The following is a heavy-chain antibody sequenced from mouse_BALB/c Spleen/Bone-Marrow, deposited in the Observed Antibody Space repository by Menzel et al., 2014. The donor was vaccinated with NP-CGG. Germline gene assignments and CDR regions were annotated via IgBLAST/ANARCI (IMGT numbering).Heavy chain of an antibody. J-gene: IGHJ4*01. Sequence: VKLMESGPGLVAPSQSLSITCTVSGFSLTSYGVHWVRQPPGKGLEWLGVICAGGSTNYNSALMSRLSISKDNSKSQVFLKMNSLQTDDTAMYYCARDYDSSYYAMDYWGQGTSVTVSS. CDR2: ICAGGST. D-gene: IGHD1-1*01. CDR1: GFSLTSYG. V-gene: IGHV2-9*02. CDR3: ARDYDSSYYAMDY.